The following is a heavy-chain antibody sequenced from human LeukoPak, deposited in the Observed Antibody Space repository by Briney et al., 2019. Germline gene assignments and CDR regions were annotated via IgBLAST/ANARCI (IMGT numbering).Heavy chain of an antibody. J-gene: IGHJ3*02. CDR1: GGTFSSYA. V-gene: IGHV1-69*04. D-gene: IGHD1-26*01. CDR3: ARAGILYAFDI. Sequence: SVKVSCKASGGTFSSYAISWVRQSPGQGLEWMGRIIPILGIANYAQKFQGRVTITADKSTSTAYMELSSLRSEDTAVYYCARAGILYAFDISGQGTMVTVSS. CDR2: IIPILGIA.